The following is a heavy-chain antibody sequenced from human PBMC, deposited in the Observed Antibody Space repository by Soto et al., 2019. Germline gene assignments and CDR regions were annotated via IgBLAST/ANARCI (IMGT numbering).Heavy chain of an antibody. D-gene: IGHD6-25*01. CDR2: ISSSSSYT. CDR3: ARDLRGHAARRYFDH. CDR1: GFTFSDYY. J-gene: IGHJ2*01. V-gene: IGHV3-11*05. Sequence: QVQLVESGGGLVKPGGSLRLSCAASGFTFSDYYMSWIRQAPGKGLEWVSYISSSSSYTNYADSVKGRFTISRDNAKNSLYLQMNSLRAEDTAVYYCARDLRGHAARRYFDHWGRGTLVTVSS.